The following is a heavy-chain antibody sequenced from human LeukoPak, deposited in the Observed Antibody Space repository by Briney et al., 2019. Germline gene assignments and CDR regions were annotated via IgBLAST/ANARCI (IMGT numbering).Heavy chain of an antibody. CDR1: GYSISSGYY. J-gene: IGHJ3*02. CDR2: IYHSGST. V-gene: IGHV4-38-2*02. D-gene: IGHD1-26*01. Sequence: PSETLSLTCTVSGYSISSGYYWGWTRQPPGKGLEWIGSIYHSGSTYYNPSLKSRVTISVDTSKNQFSLKLSSVTAADTAVYYCARDGNFNAFDIWGQGTMVTVSS. CDR3: ARDGNFNAFDI.